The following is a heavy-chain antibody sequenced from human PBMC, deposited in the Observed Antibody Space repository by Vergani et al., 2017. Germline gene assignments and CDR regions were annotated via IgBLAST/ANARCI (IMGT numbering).Heavy chain of an antibody. V-gene: IGHV3-23*01. Sequence: EVQLLESGGGLVQPGGSLRLSCAASGFTFSSYAMSWVRQAPGKGLEWVSAISGSGGSTYYADSVKGRFTISRDNSKSTLYLQMNSLRAEDTAIYHCAKRPHSSWYFDDAFDIWGQGTMVTVSS. D-gene: IGHD6-13*01. CDR2: ISGSGGST. CDR1: GFTFSSYA. CDR3: AKRPHSSWYFDDAFDI. J-gene: IGHJ3*02.